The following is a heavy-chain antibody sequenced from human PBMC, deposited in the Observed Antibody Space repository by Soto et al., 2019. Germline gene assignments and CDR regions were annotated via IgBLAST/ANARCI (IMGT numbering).Heavy chain of an antibody. CDR3: ARGKGSSWYGWFDP. Sequence: SETLSLTCAVYGGSFSGYYWSWIRQPPGKGLEWIGEINHSGSTNYNPSLKSRVTISVDTSKNQFSLKLSSVTAADTAVYYCARGKGSSWYGWFDPWGQGTLVTVSS. J-gene: IGHJ5*02. CDR1: GGSFSGYY. D-gene: IGHD6-13*01. CDR2: INHSGST. V-gene: IGHV4-34*01.